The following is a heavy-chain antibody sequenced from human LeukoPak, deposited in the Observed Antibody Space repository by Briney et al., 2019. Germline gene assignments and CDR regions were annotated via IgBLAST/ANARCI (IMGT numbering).Heavy chain of an antibody. CDR1: GGSISSSNW. CDR2: IYTSGST. J-gene: IGHJ5*02. Sequence: TSETLSLTCAVSGGSISSSNWWSWVRQPPGKGLEWIGRIYTSGSTNYNPSLKSRVTISVDTSKNQFSLKLSSATAADTAVYYCARGECSSTSCYTGWFDPWGQGTLVTVSS. CDR3: ARGECSSTSCYTGWFDP. D-gene: IGHD2-2*02. V-gene: IGHV4-4*02.